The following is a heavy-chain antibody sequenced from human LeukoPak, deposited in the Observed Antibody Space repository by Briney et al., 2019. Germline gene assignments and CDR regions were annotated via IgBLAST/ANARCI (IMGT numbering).Heavy chain of an antibody. CDR3: TTGIAKGYCGGDYYSDY. CDR1: GFTFSNAW. V-gene: IGHV3-15*01. CDR2: IKSKTDGGTT. J-gene: IGHJ4*02. D-gene: IGHD2-21*02. Sequence: TGGSLRLSCAASGFTFSNAWMSWVRQAPGKGLEWVGRIKSKTDGGTTDYAAPVKGRFTISRDDSKNTLYLQMNSLKTEDTAVYYCTTGIAKGYCGGDYYSDYWGQGTLVTVSS.